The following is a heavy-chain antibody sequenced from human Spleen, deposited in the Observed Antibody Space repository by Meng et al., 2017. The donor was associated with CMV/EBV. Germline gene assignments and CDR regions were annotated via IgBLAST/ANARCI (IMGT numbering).Heavy chain of an antibody. CDR3: ARDGGSVT. D-gene: IGHD3-16*01. CDR1: GGSVSSGSYY. J-gene: IGHJ5*02. Sequence: SETLSLTCTVSGGSVSSGSYYWSWIRQPPGKGLEWIGYIYYSGSTNFNPSLKSRVTISADTSKNQFSLKLSSVTAADTAVYYCARDGGSVTWGQGTLVTVSS. CDR2: IYYSGST. V-gene: IGHV4-61*01.